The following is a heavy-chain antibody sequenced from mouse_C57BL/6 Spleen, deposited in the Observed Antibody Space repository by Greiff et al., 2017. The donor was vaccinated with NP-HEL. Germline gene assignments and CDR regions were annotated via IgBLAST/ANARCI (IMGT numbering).Heavy chain of an antibody. J-gene: IGHJ3*01. Sequence: EVQLQESGPGLVKPSQSLSLTCSVTGYSITSGYYWNWIRQFPGNKLEWMGYIRYDGSNNYNPSLKNRISITRDPSKNQFFLKLNSVTTEDTATYYYARAYYSSAWFAYWGQGTLVTVSA. CDR2: IRYDGSN. D-gene: IGHD2-12*01. CDR3: ARAYYSSAWFAY. V-gene: IGHV3-6*01. CDR1: GYSITSGYY.